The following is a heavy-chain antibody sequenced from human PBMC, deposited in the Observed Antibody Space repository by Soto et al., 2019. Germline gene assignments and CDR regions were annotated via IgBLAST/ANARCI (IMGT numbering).Heavy chain of an antibody. D-gene: IGHD5-12*01. CDR2: INPNSGGT. CDR3: ARSRGYEAYYYYMDV. V-gene: IGHV1-2*04. J-gene: IGHJ6*03. Sequence: VSCKASGYTFTGYYMHLVRQAPGQGLEWMGWINPNSGGTNYAQKFQGWVTMTRDTSISTAYMELSRLRSDDTAVYYCARSRGYEAYYYYMDVWGKGTTVTVSS. CDR1: GYTFTGYY.